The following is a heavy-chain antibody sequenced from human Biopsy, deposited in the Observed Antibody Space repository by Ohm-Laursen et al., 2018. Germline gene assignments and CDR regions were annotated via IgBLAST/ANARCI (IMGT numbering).Heavy chain of an antibody. CDR3: ARTPILIVSAGLVYRHRRHLQGMDV. J-gene: IGHJ6*02. V-gene: IGHV2-70*11. D-gene: IGHD6-13*01. Sequence: TQTLTLTCSFSGFSLSARGMCVSWIRQAPGKALEWLARVDWDDYKDYSASLQTKLSISKDTSNDQVVLTVSNVDPADTATYYCARTPILIVSAGLVYRHRRHLQGMDVWGQGIAVTVS. CDR2: VDWDDYK. CDR1: GFSLSARGMC.